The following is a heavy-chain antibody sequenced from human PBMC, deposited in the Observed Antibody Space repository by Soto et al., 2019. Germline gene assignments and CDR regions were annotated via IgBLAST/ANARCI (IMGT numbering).Heavy chain of an antibody. CDR2: INPRGGSS. CDR3: ARALQQLAYFDY. CDR1: GYTITSYY. D-gene: IGHD6-13*01. J-gene: IGHJ4*02. V-gene: IGHV1-46*01. Sequence: SVKFACKASGYTITSYYMHWVRQAPGQGLEWMGVINPRGGSSTYAQNFQGRVTMTRDKSTKTVYMELSSLRYQETAVYYCARALQQLAYFDYWGQGTPVTVYS.